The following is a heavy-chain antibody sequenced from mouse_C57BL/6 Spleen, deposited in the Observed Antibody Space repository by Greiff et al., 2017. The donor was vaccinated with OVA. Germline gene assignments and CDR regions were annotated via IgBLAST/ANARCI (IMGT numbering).Heavy chain of an antibody. CDR1: GFSLTSYG. V-gene: IGHV2-2*01. Sequence: VKLVESGPGLVQPSQSLSITCTVSGFSLTSYGVHWVRQSPGKGLEWLGVIWSGGSTDYNAAFISRLSISKDNSKSQVFFKMNSLQADDTAIYYCAKNYYGSSYGYAMDYWGQGTSVTVSS. CDR2: IWSGGST. CDR3: AKNYYGSSYGYAMDY. D-gene: IGHD1-1*01. J-gene: IGHJ4*01.